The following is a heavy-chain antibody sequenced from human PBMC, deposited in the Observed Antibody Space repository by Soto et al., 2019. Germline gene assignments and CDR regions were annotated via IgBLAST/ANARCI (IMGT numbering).Heavy chain of an antibody. CDR1: GGTFSSYA. D-gene: IGHD6-13*01. CDR2: INPNSGGT. CDR3: ATYSPGIAAAGRGRSYYYGMDV. Sequence: ASVKVSCKASGGTFSSYAISWVRQAPGQGLEWMGWINPNSGGTNYAQKFQGRVTMTRDTSISTAYMELSRLRSDDTAVYYCATYSPGIAAAGRGRSYYYGMDVWGQGXTVTVYS. J-gene: IGHJ6*02. V-gene: IGHV1-2*02.